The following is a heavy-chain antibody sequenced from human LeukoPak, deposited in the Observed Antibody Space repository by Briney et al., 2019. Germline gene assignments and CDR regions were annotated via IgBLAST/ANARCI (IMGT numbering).Heavy chain of an antibody. D-gene: IGHD2-2*01. CDR1: GFSFSTYD. J-gene: IGHJ4*02. CDR3: AKALIRYCSSTSCRLIDY. V-gene: IGHV3-30*02. CDR2: IRYDGTNK. Sequence: GGSLRLSCAASGFSFSTYDMHWVRQAPGKGLEWVAFIRYDGTNKYYADSVKGRFTISRDNSKNTLYLQMNSLRAEDTAVYYCAKALIRYCSSTSCRLIDYWGQGTLVTVSS.